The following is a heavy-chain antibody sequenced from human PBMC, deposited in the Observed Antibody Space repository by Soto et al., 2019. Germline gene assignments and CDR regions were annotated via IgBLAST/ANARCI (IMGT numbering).Heavy chain of an antibody. CDR1: DVYIKSVGHS. D-gene: IGHD1-26*01. CDR3: ARSLSLLRHLYYYYGMDV. J-gene: IGHJ6*02. CDR2: IYHSGST. V-gene: IGHV4-30-2*01. Sequence: SETQSVPCAVLDVYIKSVGHSCNMIRQPPGKGLEWIGEIYHSGSTNYNPSLKSRVTISVDKSKNQFSLKLSSVTAAHTAVYYCARSLSLLRHLYYYYGMDVWGQGTTVTVSS.